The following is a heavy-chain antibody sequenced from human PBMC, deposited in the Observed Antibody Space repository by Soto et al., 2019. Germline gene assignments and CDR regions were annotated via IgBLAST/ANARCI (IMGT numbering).Heavy chain of an antibody. V-gene: IGHV5-51*01. CDR2: IYPGDSDT. J-gene: IGHJ4*02. CDR3: ARQYDSSGYYETSFDY. D-gene: IGHD3-22*01. CDR1: GYSFTSYW. Sequence: LGESLKISCKGSGYSFTSYWIGWVRQMPGKGLEWMGIIYPGDSDTRYSPSFQGQVTISADKSISTAYLQWSSLKASDTAMYYCARQYDSSGYYETSFDYWGQGTLVTVSS.